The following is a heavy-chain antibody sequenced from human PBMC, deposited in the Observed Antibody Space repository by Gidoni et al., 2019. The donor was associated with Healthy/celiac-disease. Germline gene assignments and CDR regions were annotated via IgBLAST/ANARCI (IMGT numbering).Heavy chain of an antibody. J-gene: IGHJ4*02. D-gene: IGHD6-13*01. Sequence: QAQLQESGPGLVKPSETLSLTCTVSGGSVSSGSYYWSWIRQPPGKGLEWIGYLYYSGSTNYNPSLKSRVTIAVDTSKNQFSLKLSSVTAADTAVYYCAREQQQLFDYWGQGTLVTVSS. CDR2: LYYSGST. CDR3: AREQQQLFDY. V-gene: IGHV4-61*01. CDR1: GGSVSSGSYY.